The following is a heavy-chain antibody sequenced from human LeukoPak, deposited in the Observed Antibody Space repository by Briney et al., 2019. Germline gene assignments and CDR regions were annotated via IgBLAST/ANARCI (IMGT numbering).Heavy chain of an antibody. Sequence: GGSLRLSCAASGSTFSSYNMNWVRQAPGKGLEWVSSISSSSSYIYYADSVKGRFTISRDNAKNSLYLQMNSLRAEDTAVYYCARGDSLDGMDVWGQGTTVTVSS. V-gene: IGHV3-21*01. CDR1: GSTFSSYN. CDR3: ARGDSLDGMDV. J-gene: IGHJ6*02. CDR2: ISSSSSYI. D-gene: IGHD3-9*01.